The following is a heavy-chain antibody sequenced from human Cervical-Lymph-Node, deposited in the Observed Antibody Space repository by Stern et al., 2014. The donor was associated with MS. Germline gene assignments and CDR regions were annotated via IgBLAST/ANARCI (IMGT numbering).Heavy chain of an antibody. J-gene: IGHJ1*01. V-gene: IGHV3-33*01. D-gene: IGHD3-16*01. CDR1: GLTLSNNG. CDR3: AGGGGWTSAH. CDR2: IGSDGINK. Sequence: VQLVESGGGVVQPGKSLRLSCAASGLTLSNNGMHWVRQAPGKGLEWVALIGSDGINKYYADSVKGRFTISRDPSNNSLFLQMNSLRAEDTAVYYCAGGGGWTSAHWGQGTLVTVSS.